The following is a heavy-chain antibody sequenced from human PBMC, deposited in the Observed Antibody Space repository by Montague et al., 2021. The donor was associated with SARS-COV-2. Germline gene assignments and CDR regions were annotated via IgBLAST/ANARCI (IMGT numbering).Heavy chain of an antibody. Sequence: SETLSLTCTVSGGSISSSSYYWGWIRQPPGKGLEWIGSIYYSGSTXYNPSLKSRVTISVDTSKNQFSLKLSSVTAADTAVYYCARVGRQQLVRLSGMDVWGQRTTVTVSS. J-gene: IGHJ6*02. CDR2: IYYSGST. V-gene: IGHV4-39*07. D-gene: IGHD6-13*01. CDR1: GGSISSSSYY. CDR3: ARVGRQQLVRLSGMDV.